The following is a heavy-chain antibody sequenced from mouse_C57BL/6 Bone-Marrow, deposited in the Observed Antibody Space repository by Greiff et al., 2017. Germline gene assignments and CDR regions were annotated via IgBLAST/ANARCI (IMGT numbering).Heavy chain of an antibody. CDR1: GYTFTSYW. D-gene: IGHD1-1*01. J-gene: IGHJ3*01. CDR2: IYPSDSET. V-gene: IGHV1-61*01. CDR3: ARDYYGSRWFAY. Sequence: QVQLQQPGAELVRPGSSVKLSCKASGYTFTSYWMDWVKQRPGQGLEWIGNIYPSDSETNYNEKFKDKATLTVDKSSSTAYMQLSSLTSDDSAGYYCARDYYGSRWFAYWGQGTLVTVSA.